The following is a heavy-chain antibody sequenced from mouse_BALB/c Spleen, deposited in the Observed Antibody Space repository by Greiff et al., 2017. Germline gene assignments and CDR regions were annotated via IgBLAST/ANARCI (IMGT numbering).Heavy chain of an antibody. D-gene: IGHD4-1*01. CDR2: INPSTGYT. CDR1: GYTFTSYW. Sequence: QVQLQQSGAELAKPGASVKMSCKASGYTFTSYWMHWVKQRPGQGLEWIGYINPSTGYTEYNQKFKDKATLTADKSSSTAYMQLSSLTSEDSAVYYCARGGAGTYYFDYWGQGTTLTVSS. CDR3: ARGGAGTYYFDY. J-gene: IGHJ2*01. V-gene: IGHV1-7*01.